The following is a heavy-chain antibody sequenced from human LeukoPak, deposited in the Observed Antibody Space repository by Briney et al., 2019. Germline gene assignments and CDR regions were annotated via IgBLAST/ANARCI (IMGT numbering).Heavy chain of an antibody. CDR3: VRVLARQTRPGIAAAGIPPDY. D-gene: IGHD6-13*01. J-gene: IGHJ4*02. Sequence: GASVKVSCKASGYTFSGYYIHWVRQAPGQGLEWMGLINPDSGDTNYAQNFRGRVTMTRDTSITTAYMELNRLTSDDTAVYYCVRVLARQTRPGIAAAGIPPDYWGQGTLVTVSS. CDR1: GYTFSGYY. CDR2: INPDSGDT. V-gene: IGHV1-2*02.